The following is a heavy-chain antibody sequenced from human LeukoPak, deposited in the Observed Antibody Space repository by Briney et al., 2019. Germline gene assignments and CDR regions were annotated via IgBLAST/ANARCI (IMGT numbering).Heavy chain of an antibody. D-gene: IGHD6-13*01. CDR1: GVSISSYY. V-gene: IGHV4-59*01. CDR3: ARFSVAAAGTGWFDP. CDR2: IYYSGST. J-gene: IGHJ5*02. Sequence: SETLSLTCTVSGVSISSYYWSWIRQPPGKGLELIGYIYYSGSTNYNPSLKSRVTISIDTSKNQLSLKLSSVTAADTAVYYCARFSVAAAGTGWFDPWGQGTLVTVSA.